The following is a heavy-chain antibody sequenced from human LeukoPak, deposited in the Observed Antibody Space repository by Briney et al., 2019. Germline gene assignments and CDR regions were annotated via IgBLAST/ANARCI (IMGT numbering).Heavy chain of an antibody. D-gene: IGHD3-22*01. CDR1: GYTFTGYY. V-gene: IGHV1-2*02. Sequence: ASVTVSCKASGYTFTGYYMHWVRQAPGQGLEWMGWINPNSGGANYAQKFQGRVTMTRDTSISTAYMELSRLRSDDTAVYYCAGNSGYLYWFDPWGQGTLVTVSS. CDR3: AGNSGYLYWFDP. J-gene: IGHJ5*02. CDR2: INPNSGGA.